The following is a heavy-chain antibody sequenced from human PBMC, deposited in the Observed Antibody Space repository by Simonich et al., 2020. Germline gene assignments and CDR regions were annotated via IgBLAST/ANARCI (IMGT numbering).Heavy chain of an antibody. CDR2: IYHSGST. CDR3: ARLAPGYSGSYPEYFQH. V-gene: IGHV4-38-2*01. J-gene: IGHJ1*01. CDR1: CYSLSSGYY. D-gene: IGHD1-26*01. Sequence: QVQLQASGPGLVKPSETLSLTCAVSCYSLSSGYYWGWLRQPPGKGLEWIGSIYHSGSTSYTPTLKSRVTISVDTAKNQYSLKLSSVTAADTAVYYCARLAPGYSGSYPEYFQHWGQGTLVTVSS.